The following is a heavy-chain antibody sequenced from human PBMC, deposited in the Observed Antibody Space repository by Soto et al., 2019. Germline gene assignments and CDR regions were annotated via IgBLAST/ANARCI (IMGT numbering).Heavy chain of an antibody. CDR2: MSPSSGNT. CDR3: ARVGGQLFGDHGMDV. CDR1: GYTFTTYE. Sequence: QVQLVQSGAEVKKPGASVKVSCKASGYTFTTYEINWVRQVPGQGLEWMRWMSPSSGNTGYVDQFRGRVTMTSNTSMTTAYMALSSMRSEDTAVYYCARVGGQLFGDHGMDVWGQGTTVTVSS. D-gene: IGHD3-10*01. J-gene: IGHJ6*02. V-gene: IGHV1-8*01.